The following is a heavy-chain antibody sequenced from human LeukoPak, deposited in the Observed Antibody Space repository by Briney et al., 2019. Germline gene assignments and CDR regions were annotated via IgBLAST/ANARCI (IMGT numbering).Heavy chain of an antibody. CDR2: INPSGGNT. J-gene: IGHJ4*02. CDR3: ARHSLIGTTPFDY. V-gene: IGHV1-46*01. CDR1: GYSFISSY. D-gene: IGHD1-20*01. Sequence: GASVKVSCKASGYSFISSYIHWVRQAPGQGLEWMGVINPSGGNTAYAQQFQGRVTMTRDTSTSTVYMELSSLRSEDTAVYYCARHSLIGTTPFDYWGQGTLVTVSS.